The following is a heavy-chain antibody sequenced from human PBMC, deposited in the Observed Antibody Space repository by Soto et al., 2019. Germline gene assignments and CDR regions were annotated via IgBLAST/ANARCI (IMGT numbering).Heavy chain of an antibody. CDR3: ARAIVVTIGGMDV. J-gene: IGHJ6*02. D-gene: IGHD5-12*01. Sequence: PSETLSLTCTVPGGSISSADYYWSWVRQPPGKGLEWIGYIYYSGSTFFNLSLKSRVTISKDTSRNQFSLRLNSVTAADTAVYYCARAIVVTIGGMDVWGQGTTVTVSS. CDR1: GGSISSADYY. V-gene: IGHV4-30-4*01. CDR2: IYYSGST.